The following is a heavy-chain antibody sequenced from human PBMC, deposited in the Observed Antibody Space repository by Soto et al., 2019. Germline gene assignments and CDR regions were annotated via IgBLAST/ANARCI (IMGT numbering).Heavy chain of an antibody. D-gene: IGHD1-26*01. CDR2: INPDNGNT. V-gene: IGHV1-3*01. J-gene: IGHJ5*02. CDR3: AYVGGTTTGDYYFDL. CDR1: GYTFTRYT. Sequence: ASVKVSFKASGYTFTRYTMNWVRQAPGQRLEWMGWINPDNGNTKSSQKFQDRVIITRDTSASTAYMDLSNLRSDDTALYYCAYVGGTTTGDYYFDLWGQGTPVTVSS.